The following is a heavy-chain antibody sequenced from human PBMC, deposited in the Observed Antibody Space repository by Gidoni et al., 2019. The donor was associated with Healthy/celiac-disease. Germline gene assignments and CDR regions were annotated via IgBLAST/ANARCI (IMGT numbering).Heavy chain of an antibody. CDR2: IFSNDEK. CDR3: ARSYYDSSGYSQGYY. J-gene: IGHJ4*02. D-gene: IGHD3-22*01. Sequence: HVTLKESGPVLVKPTETLTLPCTVSGFSPSNARMGVSWIRQPPGKALEWLAHIFSNDEKSYSTSLKSRLTISKDTSKSQVVLTMTNMDPVDTATYYCARSYYDSSGYSQGYYWGQGTRVTVSS. V-gene: IGHV2-26*01. CDR1: GFSPSNARMG.